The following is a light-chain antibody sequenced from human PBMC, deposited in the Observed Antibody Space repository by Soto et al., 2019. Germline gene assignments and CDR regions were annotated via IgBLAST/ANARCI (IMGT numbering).Light chain of an antibody. CDR3: QSYDSSLSGSCV. Sequence: QSVLTQPPSVSGAPGQRVTISCTGSSSNIGAGYDVHWYQQLPGTAPKLLIYGNSNRPSGVPDRFSGSKSGTSASLVITGLQAEDEADYYCQSYDSSLSGSCVFGTGTKLTVL. V-gene: IGLV1-40*01. J-gene: IGLJ1*01. CDR2: GNS. CDR1: SSNIGAGYD.